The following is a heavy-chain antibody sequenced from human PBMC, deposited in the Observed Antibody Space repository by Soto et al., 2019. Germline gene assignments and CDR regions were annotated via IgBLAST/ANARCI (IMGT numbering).Heavy chain of an antibody. V-gene: IGHV3-23*01. CDR1: GFTFSSYA. CDR2: ISGSGGNT. J-gene: IGHJ4*02. Sequence: GGSLRLSCAASGFTFSSYAMSWVRQAPGKGLEWVSAISGSGGNTYYADSVKGRFTISRDNSKNTLYLQMNSLRAEDTAVYYCAKEWYYDILTGYYGGSDYWGQGTLVTVPS. CDR3: AKEWYYDILTGYYGGSDY. D-gene: IGHD3-9*01.